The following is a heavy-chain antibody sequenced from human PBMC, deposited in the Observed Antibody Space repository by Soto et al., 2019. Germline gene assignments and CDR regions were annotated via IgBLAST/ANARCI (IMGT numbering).Heavy chain of an antibody. CDR3: ARHDSGPLDN. V-gene: IGHV4-39*01. J-gene: IGHJ4*02. D-gene: IGHD2-21*01. CDR2: IFYSGSS. Sequence: KTSETLSLTCTVSGASVSSNSFYWGWIRQPPGRGLEWIGSIFYSGSSYYNASLKSRVTMSVDTSKNQFSLKLSSVTAADTAVYYCARHDSGPLDNWGQGTLVTVSS. CDR1: GASVSSNSFY.